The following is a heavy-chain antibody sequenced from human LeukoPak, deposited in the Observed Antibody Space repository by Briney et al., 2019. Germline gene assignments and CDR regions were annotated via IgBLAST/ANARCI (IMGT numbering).Heavy chain of an antibody. V-gene: IGHV1-3*01. Sequence: ASVKVSCKASGYTFTTYAMHWVRQAPGQRLEWMGWINAGSGNTKYSQKFQGRVTITRDTSASTAYVELSSLKSEDTAVYYCARSSSSSYDWGQGTLVTVSS. D-gene: IGHD6-6*01. CDR3: ARSSSSSYD. J-gene: IGHJ4*02. CDR2: INAGSGNT. CDR1: GYTFTTYA.